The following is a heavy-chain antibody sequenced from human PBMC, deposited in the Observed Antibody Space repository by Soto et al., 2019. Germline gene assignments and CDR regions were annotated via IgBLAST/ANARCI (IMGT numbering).Heavy chain of an antibody. D-gene: IGHD3-16*02. CDR3: ARVDYDYVWGSYRPNWFHP. J-gene: IGHJ5*02. Sequence: SETLSLTCTVSGGSISSGDYYWSWIRQPPGKGLEWIGYIYYSGSTYYNPSLKSRVTISVDTSKNQFSLKLSSVTAADTAVYYCARVDYDYVWGSYRPNWFHPWGQGTLVTVSS. CDR1: GGSISSGDYY. CDR2: IYYSGST. V-gene: IGHV4-30-4*01.